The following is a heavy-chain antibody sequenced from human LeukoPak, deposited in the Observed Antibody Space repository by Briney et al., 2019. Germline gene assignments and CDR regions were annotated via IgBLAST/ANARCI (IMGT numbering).Heavy chain of an antibody. CDR2: IYYSGST. D-gene: IGHD5-12*01. J-gene: IGHJ3*02. CDR1: GGSISSSSYY. CDR3: ARVNSGYDYLDAFDI. Sequence: SETLSLTCTVSGGSISSSSYYWGWIRQPPGKGLEWIGSIYYSGSTYYNPSLKSRVTISVDTSTNQFSLKLSSVTAADTAVYYCARVNSGYDYLDAFDIWGQGTMVTVSS. V-gene: IGHV4-39*07.